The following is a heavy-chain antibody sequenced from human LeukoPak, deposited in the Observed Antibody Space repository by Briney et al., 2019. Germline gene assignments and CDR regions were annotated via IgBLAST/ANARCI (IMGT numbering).Heavy chain of an antibody. V-gene: IGHV2-5*01. Sequence: SGPTLAQPTQTVTLTCTFSGFSLSTSGVGVGWIRQPPGKALEWLALNYWNDDKRYSPSLKSRLTITKDTSKNQVVLTMTNMDPVDTATYYCAHSTYYYDSSGYHFDYWGQGTLVTVSS. D-gene: IGHD3-22*01. CDR1: GFSLSTSGVG. J-gene: IGHJ4*02. CDR3: AHSTYYYDSSGYHFDY. CDR2: NYWNDDK.